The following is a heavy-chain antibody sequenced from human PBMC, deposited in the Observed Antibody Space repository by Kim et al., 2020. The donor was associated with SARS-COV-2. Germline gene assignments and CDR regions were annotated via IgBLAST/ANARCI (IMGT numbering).Heavy chain of an antibody. CDR1: GGSISSTNW. Sequence: SETLSLTCAVSGGSISSTNWWSWVRQPPGKGLEWIGEIYHSGSTNYNPSLLSRVSISADKSKNHFSLKLTSVTAADTAVYYCASAISRTADYWGQGTLVTVSS. J-gene: IGHJ4*02. V-gene: IGHV4-4*02. CDR2: IYHSGST. CDR3: ASAISRTADY. D-gene: IGHD3-9*01.